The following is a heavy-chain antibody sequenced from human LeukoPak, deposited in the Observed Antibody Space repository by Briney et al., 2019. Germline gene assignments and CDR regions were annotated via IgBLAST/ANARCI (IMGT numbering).Heavy chain of an antibody. Sequence: GGSLRLSCAASGFTFSCYAMSWVRQAPGKGLEWVSAISGSGGSTYYADSVKGRFTISRDNSKNTLYLQMNSLRAEDTAVYYCAKIRSRIAVAGDFDYWGQGTLVTVSS. CDR2: ISGSGGST. V-gene: IGHV3-23*01. CDR3: AKIRSRIAVAGDFDY. D-gene: IGHD6-19*01. J-gene: IGHJ4*02. CDR1: GFTFSCYA.